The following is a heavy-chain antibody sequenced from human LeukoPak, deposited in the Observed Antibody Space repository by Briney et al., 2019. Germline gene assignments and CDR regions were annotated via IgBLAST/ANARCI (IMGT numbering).Heavy chain of an antibody. Sequence: GGSLRLSCAVSGFTFSGFWMSWSRQAPGKGLEWVASINSDGSEGYYADVVKGRFTISRDNAKNSLYLQINSLRAEDTALYHCARNNGMDVWGQGTTVIVSS. J-gene: IGHJ6*02. CDR1: GFTFSGFW. CDR2: INSDGSEG. CDR3: ARNNGMDV. V-gene: IGHV3-7*03.